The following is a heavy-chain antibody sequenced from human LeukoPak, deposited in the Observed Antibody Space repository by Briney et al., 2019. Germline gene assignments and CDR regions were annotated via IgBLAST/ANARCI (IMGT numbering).Heavy chain of an antibody. CDR2: ISSYNGNT. CDR1: GYTFTSYG. J-gene: IGHJ5*02. D-gene: IGHD2/OR15-2a*01. Sequence: ASVKVSFKASGYTFTSYGISWVRPAPGQGLEWMGWISSYNGNTNYAQKLPGRVTITTDTSTSTAYMELRSLRSDDTAVYYCARGEILLDSSDWFDPWGQGTLVTVSS. V-gene: IGHV1-18*04. CDR3: ARGEILLDSSDWFDP.